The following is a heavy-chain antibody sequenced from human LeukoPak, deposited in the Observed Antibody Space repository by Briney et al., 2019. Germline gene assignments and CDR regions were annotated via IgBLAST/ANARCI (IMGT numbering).Heavy chain of an antibody. Sequence: GGSLRLSCAASGFTFSSYGMHWVRQAPGKGLEWVAFIRYDGSNKYYADSVKGRFTISRDNSKNTLYLQMNSLRAEDTAVYYCATAGYCSGGSCYRNAFDIWGQGTMVTVSS. J-gene: IGHJ3*02. CDR2: IRYDGSNK. CDR1: GFTFSSYG. D-gene: IGHD2-15*01. V-gene: IGHV3-30*02. CDR3: ATAGYCSGGSCYRNAFDI.